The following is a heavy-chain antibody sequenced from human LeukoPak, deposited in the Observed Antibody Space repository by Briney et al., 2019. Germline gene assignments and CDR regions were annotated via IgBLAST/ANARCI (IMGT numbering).Heavy chain of an antibody. D-gene: IGHD2-2*01. CDR3: ARARRPSSYLGFQL. J-gene: IGHJ1*01. CDR2: IKQDGNEQ. V-gene: IGHV3-7*01. CDR1: EFTVSSYW. Sequence: GGSLRLSCEASEFTVSSYWMSWVRQAPGKGLEWVANIKQDGNEQYYVEAEKGRFTIPRDNAKNSLYLQINSLRAEDTAVYYFARARRPSSYLGFQLWGQGTLVTVSS.